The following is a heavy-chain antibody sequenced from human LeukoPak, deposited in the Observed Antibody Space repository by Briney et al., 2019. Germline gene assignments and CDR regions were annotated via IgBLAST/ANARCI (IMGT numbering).Heavy chain of an antibody. D-gene: IGHD3-3*01. CDR3: ARAPLEWLYLLDY. V-gene: IGHV4-31*03. CDR2: IYYSGST. J-gene: IGHJ4*02. Sequence: SETLPLTCTVSGGSISSGGYYWSWIRQHPGKGLEWIGYIYYSGSTYYNPSLKSRVTISVDTSKNQFSLKLSSVTAADTAVYYCARAPLEWLYLLDYWGQGTLVTVSS. CDR1: GGSISSGGYY.